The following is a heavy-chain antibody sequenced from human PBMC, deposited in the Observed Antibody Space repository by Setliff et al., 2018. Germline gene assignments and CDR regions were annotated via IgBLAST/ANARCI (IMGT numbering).Heavy chain of an antibody. CDR2: IKQDGSTK. J-gene: IGHJ3*02. D-gene: IGHD3-22*01. Sequence: RLSCVVSGFSFSRHWMSWVRQAPGKGLEWVADIKQDGSTKYYLDSVKGRFTISRDNAKRSLYLQMNGLRADDTGVYYCVRDDADNYDVFDNWGQGTLVTVSS. CDR3: VRDDADNYDVFDN. CDR1: GFSFSRHW. V-gene: IGHV3-7*01.